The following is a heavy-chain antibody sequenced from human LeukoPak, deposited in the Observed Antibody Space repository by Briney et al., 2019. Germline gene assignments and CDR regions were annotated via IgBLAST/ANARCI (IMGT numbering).Heavy chain of an antibody. D-gene: IGHD6-13*01. CDR1: GYTFTIYY. V-gene: IGHV1-46*01. CDR3: ARDREEQQLMNWFDL. Sequence: GASGTVSFTASGYTFTIYYMHWVRQAPGQGLEWMGVINPSGGSTSYAQKFQGRVTMTRDTSTSTVYMELSSLRSEDTAVYYCARDREEQQLMNWFDLWGQGTLVSVSS. J-gene: IGHJ5*02. CDR2: INPSGGST.